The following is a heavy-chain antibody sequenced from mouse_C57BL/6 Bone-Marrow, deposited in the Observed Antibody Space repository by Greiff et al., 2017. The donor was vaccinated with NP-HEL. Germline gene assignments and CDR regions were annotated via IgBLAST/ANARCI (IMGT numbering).Heavy chain of an antibody. CDR2: IYPGSGNT. CDR3: ARSTVVPDY. D-gene: IGHD1-1*01. J-gene: IGHJ2*01. V-gene: IGHV1-66*01. CDR1: GYSFTSYY. Sequence: QVQLKQSGPELVKPGASVKISCKASGYSFTSYYIHWVKQRPGQGLEWIGWIYPGSGNTKYNEKFKGKATLTADTSSSTAYMQLSSLTSEDSAVYYCARSTVVPDYWGQGTTLTVSS.